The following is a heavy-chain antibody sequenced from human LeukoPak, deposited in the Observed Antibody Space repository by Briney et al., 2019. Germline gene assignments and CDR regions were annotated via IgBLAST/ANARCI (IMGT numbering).Heavy chain of an antibody. V-gene: IGHV3-43D*03. D-gene: IGHD6-25*01. CDR1: GFTFDDYA. Sequence: GGSLRLSCAASGFTFDDYAMHWVRQAPGKGLEWVSLISWDGGSTYYADSVKGRFTISRDNSKNSLYLQMNSLRAEDTALYYCAKGGSAGYYGMDVWGQGTTVTVSS. J-gene: IGHJ6*02. CDR3: AKGGSAGYYGMDV. CDR2: ISWDGGST.